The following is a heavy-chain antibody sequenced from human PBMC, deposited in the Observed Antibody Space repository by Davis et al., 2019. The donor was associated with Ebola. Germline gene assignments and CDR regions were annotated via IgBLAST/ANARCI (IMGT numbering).Heavy chain of an antibody. CDR1: GFTFSTYS. Sequence: GGSLRLSCAASGFTFSTYSMSWVRQAPGKGLEWVSSISSDSDYIYYADSVKGRFTISRDNSKNTLYLQMNSLRAEDTAVYYCGGNNRYYYYGMDVWGKGTTVTVSS. D-gene: IGHD1/OR15-1a*01. CDR3: GGNNRYYYYGMDV. V-gene: IGHV3-21*04. J-gene: IGHJ6*04. CDR2: ISSDSDYI.